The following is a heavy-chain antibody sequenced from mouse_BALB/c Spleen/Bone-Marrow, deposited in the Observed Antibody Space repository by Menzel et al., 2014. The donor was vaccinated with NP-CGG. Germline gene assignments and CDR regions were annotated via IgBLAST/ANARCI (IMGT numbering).Heavy chain of an antibody. CDR1: GSSITSDYA. J-gene: IGHJ2*01. D-gene: IGHD1-1*01. CDR3: SRDYYGSSYFDY. CDR2: INYSGST. V-gene: IGHV3-2*02. Sequence: EVKLQEPGPGLVKPSQSLSLTCTVSGSSITSDYAWNWIRQFPGNKLEWMGYINYSGSTSYNPSLKSRISITRDTSKNQFFLQLNSVTTEDTATYYCSRDYYGSSYFDYWGQGTTLTVSS.